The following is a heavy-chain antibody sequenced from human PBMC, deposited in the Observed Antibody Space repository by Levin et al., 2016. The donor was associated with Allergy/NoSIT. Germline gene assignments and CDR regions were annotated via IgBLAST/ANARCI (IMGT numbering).Heavy chain of an antibody. D-gene: IGHD3-22*01. V-gene: IGHV4-59*01. CDR3: ARGPYDSSGYYYSGWDY. CDR1: GGSISSYY. J-gene: IGHJ4*02. CDR2: IYYSGST. Sequence: SETLSLTCTVSGGSISSYYWSWIRQPPGKGLEWIGYIYYSGSTNYNPSLKSRVTISVDTSKNQFSLKLSSVTAADTAVYYCARGPYDSSGYYYSGWDYWGQGTLVTVSS.